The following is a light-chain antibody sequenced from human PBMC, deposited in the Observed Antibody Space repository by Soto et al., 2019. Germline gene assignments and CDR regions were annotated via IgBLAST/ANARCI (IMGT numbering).Light chain of an antibody. Sequence: QSALTQPASVSGSPGQSITISCTGTSSDVGGYNYVSWYQQHPGKAPKLMIYDVSNRPSGVSNRFSGSKSGNTASLTISWLQAEDEADYYCSSYTSSSTRVVFGGGTQVTVL. CDR3: SSYTSSSTRVV. J-gene: IGLJ2*01. V-gene: IGLV2-14*01. CDR2: DVS. CDR1: SSDVGGYNY.